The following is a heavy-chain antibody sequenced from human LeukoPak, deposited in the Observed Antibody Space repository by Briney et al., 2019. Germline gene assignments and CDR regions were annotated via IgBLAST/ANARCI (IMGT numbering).Heavy chain of an antibody. D-gene: IGHD2-15*01. CDR2: IYHSGST. J-gene: IGHJ6*02. CDR3: AREGCSGGSCYSGFPLYYYYGMDV. CDR1: GGSISSSNW. V-gene: IGHV4-4*02. Sequence: SETLSLTCAVSGGSISSSNWWSWVRQPPGKGLEWIGEIYHSGSTNYNPSLKSRVTISVDKSKNQFSLKLSSVTAADTAVYYCAREGCSGGSCYSGFPLYYYYGMDVWGQGTTVTVSS.